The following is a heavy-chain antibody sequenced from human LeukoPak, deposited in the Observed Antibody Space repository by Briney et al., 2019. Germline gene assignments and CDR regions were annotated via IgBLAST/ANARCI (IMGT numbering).Heavy chain of an antibody. J-gene: IGHJ4*02. D-gene: IGHD4-11*01. CDR3: ASNYGG. CDR2: IKQDGSEK. Sequence: GGSLRLSCAASAFDSSNYWMYWVRQAPGKGLEWVANIKQDGSEKYYVDSVRGRFTISRDNAKNSLSLQMNSLRAEDTAVYYCASNYGGWGQGSLVTVSS. CDR1: AFDSSNYW. V-gene: IGHV3-7*03.